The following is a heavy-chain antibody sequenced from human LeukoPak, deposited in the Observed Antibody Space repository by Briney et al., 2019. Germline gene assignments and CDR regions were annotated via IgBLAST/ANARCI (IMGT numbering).Heavy chain of an antibody. V-gene: IGHV1-46*01. D-gene: IGHD2-2*02. CDR3: ARRNCSSTSCHNNWFDP. J-gene: IGHJ5*02. CDR1: GYTFTSYF. CDR2: INPSGGST. Sequence: ASVKVSCKASGYTFTSYFMHWVRQAPGQGLEWMGRINPSGGSTGYAQKFQDRVIMIRDTSTSTVYMELSSLRSEDTAVYYCARRNCSSTSCHNNWFDPWGQGTLVTVSS.